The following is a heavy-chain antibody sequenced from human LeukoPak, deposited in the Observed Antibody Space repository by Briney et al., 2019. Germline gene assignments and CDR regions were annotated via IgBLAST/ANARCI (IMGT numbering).Heavy chain of an antibody. J-gene: IGHJ4*02. CDR2: INSDGSDT. CDR3: ARDLGYSSGWVYFDY. CDR1: GFTFNSYW. V-gene: IGHV3-74*01. D-gene: IGHD6-19*01. Sequence: QTGGSLRLSCAASGFTFNSYWFHWVRQAPGKGLVWVSRINSDGSDTIYADSVKGRFTISRDNAKSTVYLQMNSLKAEDTAVYYCARDLGYSSGWVYFDYWGQGTLVTVSS.